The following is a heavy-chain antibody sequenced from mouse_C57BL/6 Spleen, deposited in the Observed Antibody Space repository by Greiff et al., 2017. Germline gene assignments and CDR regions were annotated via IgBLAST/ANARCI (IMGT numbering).Heavy chain of an antibody. CDR1: GYTFTSYG. D-gene: IGHD2-3*01. J-gene: IGHJ3*01. Sequence: QVQLQQSGAELARPGASVKLSCKASGYTFTSYGISWVKQRTGQGLEWIGEIYPRSGNTYYNEKFKGKATLTADKSSSTAYMELRSLTSEDSAVYFCSRTEDGFPWFAYWGQGTLVTVSA. CDR2: IYPRSGNT. V-gene: IGHV1-81*01. CDR3: SRTEDGFPWFAY.